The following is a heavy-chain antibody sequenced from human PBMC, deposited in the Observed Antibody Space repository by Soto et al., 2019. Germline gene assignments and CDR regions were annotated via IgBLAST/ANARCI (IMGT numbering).Heavy chain of an antibody. CDR2: IYSGGST. CDR1: GFTVSSNY. CDR3: ARDAGYSYRYRALFDY. D-gene: IGHD5-18*01. Sequence: EVQLVESGGGLVQPGGSLRLSCAASGFTVSSNYMSWVRQAPGKGLEWVSVIYSGGSTYYADSVKGRFTISRDNSKNTLYLQMNSLRAEDTAVYYCARDAGYSYRYRALFDYWGQGTLVTVSS. J-gene: IGHJ4*02. V-gene: IGHV3-66*01.